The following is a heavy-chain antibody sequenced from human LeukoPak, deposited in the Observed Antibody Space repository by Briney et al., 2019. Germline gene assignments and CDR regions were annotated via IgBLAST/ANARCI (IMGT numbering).Heavy chain of an antibody. D-gene: IGHD2-15*01. Sequence: GGSLRLSCAASGFTFSSYWMHWVRQAPGKGLEWVAGISDRGGSTNYADSVKGRFTISRDNPKNTLYLQMNSLRSEDTAVYFCAKRGVVIRAVLVVGFHKEAYYFDSWGQGALVTVSS. CDR3: AKRGVVIRAVLVVGFHKEAYYFDS. J-gene: IGHJ4*02. CDR1: GFTFSSYW. V-gene: IGHV3-23*01. CDR2: ISDRGGST.